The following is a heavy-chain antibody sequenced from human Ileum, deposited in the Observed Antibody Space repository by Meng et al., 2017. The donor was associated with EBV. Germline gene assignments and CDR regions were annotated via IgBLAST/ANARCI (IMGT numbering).Heavy chain of an antibody. D-gene: IGHD6-19*01. CDR1: GYTFTSYD. J-gene: IGHJ4*02. CDR2: MNPNRGTT. CDR3: ATGVADFEY. Sequence: QVHLVQSGPEVKKPGASVKVSCKASGYTFTSYDINWVRQGTGQGLEWMGWMNPNRGTTGYAQKFQGRVTMTRNISKSTAYMDLSSLRSEDTAVYYCATGVADFEYWGQGTLVTVSS. V-gene: IGHV1-8*01.